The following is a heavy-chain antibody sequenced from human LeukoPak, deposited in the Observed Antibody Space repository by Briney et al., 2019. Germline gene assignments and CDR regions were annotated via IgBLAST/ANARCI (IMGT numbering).Heavy chain of an antibody. Sequence: SETLSLTCAVYGGSFSGYYWSWIRQPPGKGLEWIGEINHSGSTNYNPSLKSRVTISVDTSKNQFSLKLSSVTAADTAVYYCARGGHSSFDYWGQGALVTVSS. J-gene: IGHJ4*02. V-gene: IGHV4-34*01. CDR1: GGSFSGYY. CDR2: INHSGST. CDR3: ARGGHSSFDY.